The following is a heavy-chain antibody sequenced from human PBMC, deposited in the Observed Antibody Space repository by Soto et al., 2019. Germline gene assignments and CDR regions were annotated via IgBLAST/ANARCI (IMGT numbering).Heavy chain of an antibody. CDR1: GFTFSSYG. V-gene: IGHV3-33*01. CDR3: ARASDSSGYSRRGFFDY. J-gene: IGHJ4*02. CDR2: IWYDGSNK. Sequence: GGSLRLSCAASGFTFSSYGMHWVRQAPGKGLEWVAVIWYDGSNKYYADSVKGRFTISRDNSKNTLYLQMNSLRAEDTAVYYCARASDSSGYSRRGFFDYWGQGTLVTVSS. D-gene: IGHD3-22*01.